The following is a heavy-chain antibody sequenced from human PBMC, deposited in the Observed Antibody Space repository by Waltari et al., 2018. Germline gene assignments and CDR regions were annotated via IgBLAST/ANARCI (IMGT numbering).Heavy chain of an antibody. V-gene: IGHV4-38-2*02. CDR2: IYHSGST. CDR3: ARESDYGDYGGYGY. Sequence: QVQLQESGTGLVKPSETLSLTCAVSGYSISSGYYWGWIRQPPGKGLEWIGRIYHSGSTYYNPSLKSRVTISVDTSKNQFSLKLSSVTAADTAVYYCARESDYGDYGGYGYWGQGTLVTVSS. J-gene: IGHJ4*02. CDR1: GYSISSGYY. D-gene: IGHD4-17*01.